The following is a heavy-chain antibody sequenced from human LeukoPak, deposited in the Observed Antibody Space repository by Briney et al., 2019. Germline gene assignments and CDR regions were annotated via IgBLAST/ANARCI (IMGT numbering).Heavy chain of an antibody. CDR3: ARGTGYSGYEDLYY. V-gene: IGHV4-59*01. D-gene: IGHD5-12*01. CDR1: GGSISSYY. CDR2: IYYSGST. J-gene: IGHJ4*02. Sequence: SETLSLTCTASGGSISSYYWSWLRQPPGKGLEWIGYIYYSGSTNHNPSLKSRVTISVDTSKNQFSLKLSSVTAADTAVYYCARGTGYSGYEDLYYWGQGTLVTVSS.